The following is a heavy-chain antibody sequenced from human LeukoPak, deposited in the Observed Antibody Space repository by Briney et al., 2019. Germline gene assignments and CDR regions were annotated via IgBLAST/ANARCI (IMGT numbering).Heavy chain of an antibody. D-gene: IGHD2-15*01. CDR1: GFTFSRYA. J-gene: IGHJ5*02. CDR2: IRGSGANT. Sequence: GGSLRLSCAASGFTFSRYAMSWVRRAPGKGLEWVSAIRGSGANTYYADSVKGRFTISRDNSKNTLYLQMNSLRAEDTAVYYCAKDICSGGSCYWWFDPWGQGTLVTVSS. CDR3: AKDICSGGSCYWWFDP. V-gene: IGHV3-23*01.